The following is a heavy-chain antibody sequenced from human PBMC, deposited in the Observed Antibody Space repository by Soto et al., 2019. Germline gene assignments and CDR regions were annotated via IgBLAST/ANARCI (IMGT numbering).Heavy chain of an antibody. CDR3: TRTERAIFGVVITYYYYYYMDV. J-gene: IGHJ6*03. D-gene: IGHD3-3*01. CDR2: IRSKAYGGTT. Sequence: GGSLRLSCTASGFTFGDYAMSWFRQAPGKGLEWVGFIRSKAYGGTTEYAASVKGRFTISRDDSKSIAYLQMNSLKTEDTAVYYCTRTERAIFGVVITYYYYYYMDVWGKGTTVTVSS. CDR1: GFTFGDYA. V-gene: IGHV3-49*03.